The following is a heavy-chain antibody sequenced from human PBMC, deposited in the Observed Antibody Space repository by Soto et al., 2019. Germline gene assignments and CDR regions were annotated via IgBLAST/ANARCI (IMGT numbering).Heavy chain of an antibody. CDR3: ASLYCGGDCYSNPRAFDI. V-gene: IGHV1-8*01. CDR2: MNPNSGNT. Sequence: ASVKVSCKASGYTFTSYDINWVRQATGQGLEWMGWMNPNSGNTGYAQKFQGKVTMTRNTSISTAYMELSSLRSEDTAVYYCASLYCGGDCYSNPRAFDIWGQGTMVTVSS. J-gene: IGHJ3*02. D-gene: IGHD2-21*02. CDR1: GYTFTSYD.